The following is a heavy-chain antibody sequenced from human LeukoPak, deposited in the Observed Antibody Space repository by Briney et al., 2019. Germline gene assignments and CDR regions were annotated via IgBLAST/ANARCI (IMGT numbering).Heavy chain of an antibody. Sequence: PGGSLRLSCAASGFTFSSYGMHWVRQAPGKGLEWVAFIRYDGSNKYYADSVKGRFTISRDNSKNTLYLQMNSLRAEDTAVYYCARDRLVVQYYFDYWGQGTLVTVSS. J-gene: IGHJ4*02. D-gene: IGHD2-15*01. V-gene: IGHV3-30*02. CDR3: ARDRLVVQYYFDY. CDR2: IRYDGSNK. CDR1: GFTFSSYG.